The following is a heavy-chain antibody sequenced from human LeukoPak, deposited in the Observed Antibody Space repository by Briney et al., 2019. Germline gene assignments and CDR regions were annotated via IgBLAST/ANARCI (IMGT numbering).Heavy chain of an antibody. Sequence: SGTLSLTCTVSGGSISSHYWSWIRQPPGKGLEWIGYIYYSGSTNYNPSLKSRVTISVDTSKNQFSLKLSSVTAADTAVYYCARSGNVLRFLEWLPFEDWGQGTLVTVSS. D-gene: IGHD3-3*01. J-gene: IGHJ4*02. V-gene: IGHV4-59*11. CDR1: GGSISSHY. CDR2: IYYSGST. CDR3: ARSGNVLRFLEWLPFED.